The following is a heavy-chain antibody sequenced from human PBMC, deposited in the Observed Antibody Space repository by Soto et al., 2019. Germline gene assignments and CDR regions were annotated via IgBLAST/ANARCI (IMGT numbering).Heavy chain of an antibody. CDR1: GGSFSGYY. CDR3: ANQGSSASYDY. D-gene: IGHD6-6*01. Sequence: PSETLSLTCAVYGGSFSGYYWSWIRQPPGKGLEWIGEINHSGSTNHNPSLKSRVTISVDTSKNQFSLKLSSVTAADTAVYYCANQGSSASYDYWGQGTLVTVSS. CDR2: INHSGST. V-gene: IGHV4-34*01. J-gene: IGHJ4*02.